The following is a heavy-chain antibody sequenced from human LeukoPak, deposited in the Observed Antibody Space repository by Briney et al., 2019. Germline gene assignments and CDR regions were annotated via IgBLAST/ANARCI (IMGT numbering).Heavy chain of an antibody. CDR3: AKYRPTTVVRGPFDY. CDR2: ISGSGGST. J-gene: IGHJ4*02. CDR1: GFTFSSYA. Sequence: GGSLRLSCAASGFTFSSYAMSWVRQAPGKGLEWVSAISGSGGSTYYADSAKGRFTISRDNSKNTLYLQMNSLGAEDTAVYYCAKYRPTTVVRGPFDYWGQGTLVTVSS. V-gene: IGHV3-23*01. D-gene: IGHD4-17*01.